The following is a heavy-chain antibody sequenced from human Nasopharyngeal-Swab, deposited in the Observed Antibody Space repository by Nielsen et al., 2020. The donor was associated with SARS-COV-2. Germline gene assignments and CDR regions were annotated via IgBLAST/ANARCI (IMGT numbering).Heavy chain of an antibody. V-gene: IGHV1-2*06. D-gene: IGHD2-15*01. J-gene: IGHJ4*02. CDR3: TRALSGVYDF. CDR2: INPTTGGT. CDR1: TSTFNAYY. Sequence: ASVKVSCKASTSTFNAYYIHWVRQAPGQGLEWMGRINPTTGGTLYTQTFEGRVTMTTDTSTSTTYMELRGLTSDDTAVYYCTRALSGVYDFWGQGALGTVSS.